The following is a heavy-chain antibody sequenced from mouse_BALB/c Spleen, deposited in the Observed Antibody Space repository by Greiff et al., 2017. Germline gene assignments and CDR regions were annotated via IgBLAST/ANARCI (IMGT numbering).Heavy chain of an antibody. CDR2: ISSGSSTI. CDR1: GFTFSSFG. CDR3: AREFSFAY. V-gene: IGHV5-17*02. Sequence: EVQRVESGGGLVQPGGSRKLSCAASGFTFSSFGMHWVRQAPEKGLEWVAYISSGSSTIYYADTVKGRFTISRDNPKNTLFLQMTSLRSEDTAMYYCAREFSFAYWGQGTLVTVSA. J-gene: IGHJ3*01.